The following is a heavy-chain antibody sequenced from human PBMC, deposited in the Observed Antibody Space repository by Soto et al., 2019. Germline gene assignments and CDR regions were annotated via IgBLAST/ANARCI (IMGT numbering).Heavy chain of an antibody. CDR1: GGTLTNHA. CDR2: LTPIYGTT. V-gene: IGHV1-69*05. J-gene: IGHJ6*02. D-gene: IGHD2-21*02. CDR3: AQGNAVTGHYEMTD. Sequence: QVRLVQSGAEERKAGSSVKVSCKASGGTLTNHAVSWVRQAPGQGLEWMGGLTPIYGTTTFARKFHGRVTLTTDKSSGTVHMKLRSLTSGDTAVYYCAQGNAVTGHYEMTDWGQGTTVIVSS.